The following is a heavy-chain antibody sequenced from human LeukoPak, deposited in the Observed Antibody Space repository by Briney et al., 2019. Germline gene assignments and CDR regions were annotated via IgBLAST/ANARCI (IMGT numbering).Heavy chain of an antibody. Sequence: GGSLRLSCTGSGFTFSRYAMVWVRQAPGKGLEWVSAMRGDGGDIRYADSVKGRFTISRDNSKNTLYLQMNSLRAGDTAVYYCAKEMGDLGAFDIWGQGTMVTVSS. D-gene: IGHD3-16*01. J-gene: IGHJ3*02. CDR1: GFTFSRYA. CDR3: AKEMGDLGAFDI. V-gene: IGHV3-23*01. CDR2: MRGDGGDI.